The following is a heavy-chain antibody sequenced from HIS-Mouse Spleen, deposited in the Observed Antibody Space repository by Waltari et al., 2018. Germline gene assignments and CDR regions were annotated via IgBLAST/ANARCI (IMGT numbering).Heavy chain of an antibody. CDR2: INHSGST. D-gene: IGHD6-6*01. CDR3: ARGIAALGDY. V-gene: IGHV4-34*01. Sequence: QVQLQQWGAGLLKPSETLSLTCAVSAGSFSGYYWSWIRQPPGKGLEWIGEINHSGSTNYNPSLKSRVTISVDTSKNQFSLKLSSVTAADTAVYYCARGIAALGDYWGQGTLVTVSS. J-gene: IGHJ4*02. CDR1: AGSFSGYY.